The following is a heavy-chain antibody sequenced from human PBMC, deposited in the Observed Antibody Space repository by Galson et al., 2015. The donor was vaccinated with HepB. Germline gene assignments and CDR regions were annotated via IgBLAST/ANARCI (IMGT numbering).Heavy chain of an antibody. J-gene: IGHJ4*02. Sequence: SLRLSCAASGFIFSSHGMHWVRQAPGKGLEWVAFIRYDGSNKYYADSVKGRFTISRDNSKNTLYLQTTSLRAEDTAVYYYAKDRWDDGEADYWGQGTLVTVSS. CDR1: GFIFSSHG. CDR2: IRYDGSNK. CDR3: AKDRWDDGEADY. D-gene: IGHD1-1*01. V-gene: IGHV3-30*02.